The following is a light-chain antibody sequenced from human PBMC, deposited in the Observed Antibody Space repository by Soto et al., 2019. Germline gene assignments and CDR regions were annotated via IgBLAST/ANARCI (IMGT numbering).Light chain of an antibody. CDR3: QQYNNWRT. CDR1: QSVSSN. Sequence: EIVMTQSPATLSVSPGERATLSCRASQSVSSNLAWYQQKPGQAPRLLIYGASTRATGIPARFSGSGSGTEFPLTIRSLQSEDFAVYYCQQYNNWRTFGQGTKVEIK. CDR2: GAS. J-gene: IGKJ1*01. V-gene: IGKV3-15*01.